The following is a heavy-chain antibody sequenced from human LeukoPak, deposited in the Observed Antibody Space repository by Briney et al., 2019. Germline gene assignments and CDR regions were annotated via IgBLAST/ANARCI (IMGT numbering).Heavy chain of an antibody. D-gene: IGHD1-26*01. J-gene: IGHJ4*02. CDR3: ARDPSGSGSDWPNWGFDY. CDR2: ISYDGGTE. V-gene: IGHV3-30*03. CDR1: GFTFSSYG. Sequence: GGSLRLSCAASGFTFSSYGMHWVRQAPGKGLEWVALISYDGGTEDYTDSVKGRFTISRDNSKNTLFLQMNSLRAEDTAVYYCARDPSGSGSDWPNWGFDYWGQGTLVTVSS.